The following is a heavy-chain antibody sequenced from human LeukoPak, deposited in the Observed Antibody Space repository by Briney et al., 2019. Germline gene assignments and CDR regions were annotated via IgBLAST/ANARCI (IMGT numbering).Heavy chain of an antibody. CDR1: GGTFSSYA. V-gene: IGHV1-69*04. D-gene: IGHD5-18*01. J-gene: IGHJ4*02. CDR3: ATLGYSYAFDY. Sequence: SVKVSCTASGGTFSSYAISWVRQAPGQGLEWMGRIIPILGIANYAQKFQGRVTITADKSTSTAYMELSSLRSEDTAVYYCATLGYSYAFDYWGQGTLVTVSS. CDR2: IIPILGIA.